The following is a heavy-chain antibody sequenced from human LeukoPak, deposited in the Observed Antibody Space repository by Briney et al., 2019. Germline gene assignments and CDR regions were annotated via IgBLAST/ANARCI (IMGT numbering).Heavy chain of an antibody. V-gene: IGHV4-38-2*01. J-gene: IGHJ3*02. CDR1: GYSISSGYY. Sequence: SETLSLTCAVSGYSISSGYYWGWIRQPPGKGLEWIGNIYHSGSTYYNPSLKSRVTISVDTSKNQFSLKLSSVTAADTAVYYCARGVPPDDAFDIWGQGTMVTVSS. D-gene: IGHD3-10*01. CDR2: IYHSGST. CDR3: ARGVPPDDAFDI.